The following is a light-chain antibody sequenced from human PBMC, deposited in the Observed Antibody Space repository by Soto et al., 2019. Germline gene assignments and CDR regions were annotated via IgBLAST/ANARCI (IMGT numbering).Light chain of an antibody. CDR2: EVN. CDR3: SSYTTNSTYV. CDR1: SSDVGSYNG. V-gene: IGLV2-18*02. Sequence: QSALTQPPSVSGSPGQSVAISCTGASSDVGSYNGVSWYQQPPGTAPKLMIYEVNNRPSGVPDRFSGSKSGNTASLTISGLQAEDEADYYCSSYTTNSTYVFGTGTKVTVL. J-gene: IGLJ1*01.